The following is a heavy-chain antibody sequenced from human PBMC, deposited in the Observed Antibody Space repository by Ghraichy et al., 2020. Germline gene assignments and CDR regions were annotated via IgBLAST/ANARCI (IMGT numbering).Heavy chain of an antibody. CDR2: ISSSGSTI. Sequence: GESLNISCAASGFTFSSYEMNWVRQAPGKGLEWVSYISSSGSTIYYADSVKGRFTISRDNAKNSLYLQMNSLRAEDTAVYYCARGGEDWNYKNWFDPWGQGTLVTVSS. V-gene: IGHV3-48*03. CDR3: ARGGEDWNYKNWFDP. D-gene: IGHD1-7*01. J-gene: IGHJ5*02. CDR1: GFTFSSYE.